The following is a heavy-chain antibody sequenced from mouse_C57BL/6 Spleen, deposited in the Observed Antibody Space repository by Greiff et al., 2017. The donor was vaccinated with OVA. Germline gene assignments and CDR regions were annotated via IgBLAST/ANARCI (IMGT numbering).Heavy chain of an antibody. CDR3: AIPPMTVVATDWYFDV. V-gene: IGHV1-69*01. D-gene: IGHD1-1*01. CDR1: GYTFTSYW. CDR2: LDPSDSYT. J-gene: IGHJ1*03. Sequence: QVQLQQPGAELVMPGASVKLSCKASGYTFTSYWMHWVKQRPGQGLEWIGELDPSDSYTNYNQKFKGKSTLTVDKSSSTAYMQLSSLTSEDSAVYYCAIPPMTVVATDWYFDVWGTGTTVTVSS.